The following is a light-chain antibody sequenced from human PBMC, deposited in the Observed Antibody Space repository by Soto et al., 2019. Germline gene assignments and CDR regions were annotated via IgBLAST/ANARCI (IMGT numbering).Light chain of an antibody. CDR3: AAWDDSLNGYYV. V-gene: IGLV1-44*01. CDR1: SSNIGSNT. CDR2: SDN. J-gene: IGLJ1*01. Sequence: QSVLTQPPSASGTPGQRVTISCSGSSSNIGSNTVHWYQQLPGTAPKLLMYSDNQRPSGVPDRFSGSKSGTSASLAISGLQFEDEADYYCAAWDDSLNGYYVFGTGTKLTVL.